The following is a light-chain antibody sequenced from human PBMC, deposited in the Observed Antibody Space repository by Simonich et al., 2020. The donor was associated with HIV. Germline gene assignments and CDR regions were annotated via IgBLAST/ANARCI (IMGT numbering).Light chain of an antibody. CDR2: GAA. CDR3: QQYNNWPPGT. CDR1: QRVSSN. V-gene: IGKV3-15*01. Sequence: EIVMTQSPATLSVSPGERATLSCSASQRVSSNLAWYQQKLGQAPRLLIYGAATRATGIPARFSGSGSGTEFTLTISSLQSEDFAVYYCQQYNNWPPGTFGQGTKVEIK. J-gene: IGKJ1*01.